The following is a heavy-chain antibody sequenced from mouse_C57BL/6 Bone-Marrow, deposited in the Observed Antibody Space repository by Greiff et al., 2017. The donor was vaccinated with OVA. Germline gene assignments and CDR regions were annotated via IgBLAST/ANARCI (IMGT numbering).Heavy chain of an antibody. CDR2: ISDGGSYT. J-gene: IGHJ3*01. CDR3: ARAGDYGSSSFAY. D-gene: IGHD1-1*01. CDR1: GFTFSSYA. V-gene: IGHV5-4*03. Sequence: EVKVEESGGGLVRPGGSLKLSCAASGFTFSSYAMSWVRQTPEKRLEWVATISDGGSYTYYPDNVKGRFTISRDNAKNNLYLQMSHLKSEDTAMYYCARAGDYGSSSFAYWGQGTLVTVSA.